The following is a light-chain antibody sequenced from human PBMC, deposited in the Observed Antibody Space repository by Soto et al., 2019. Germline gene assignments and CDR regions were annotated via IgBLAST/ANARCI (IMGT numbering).Light chain of an antibody. CDR1: SSDVGSYNL. CDR3: CSYAGSSTHYV. J-gene: IGLJ1*01. V-gene: IGLV2-23*01. Sequence: QSALTQPASVSGSPGQSITISCTGTSSDVGSYNLVSWYQQHPVKAPKLMIYEGSKRPSGVSNRFSGSKSGNTASLTISGLQAEDEADYYCCSYAGSSTHYVFGTGTKVTVL. CDR2: EGS.